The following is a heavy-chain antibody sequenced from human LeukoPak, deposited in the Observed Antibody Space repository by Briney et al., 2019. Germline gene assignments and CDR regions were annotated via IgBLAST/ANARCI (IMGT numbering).Heavy chain of an antibody. J-gene: IGHJ5*02. CDR3: ARDRSSGWYLGWFDP. CDR2: IYYSGNA. CDR1: GVSSSSYY. Sequence: SETLSLTCTVSGVSSSSYYWSWIRQPPGKGLEWIASIYYSGNANYDPSLKSRVIISVVTSKNHFSLKLRSVTAADTAVYFCARDRSSGWYLGWFDPWGQGTLVTVSS. D-gene: IGHD6-19*01. V-gene: IGHV4-59*01.